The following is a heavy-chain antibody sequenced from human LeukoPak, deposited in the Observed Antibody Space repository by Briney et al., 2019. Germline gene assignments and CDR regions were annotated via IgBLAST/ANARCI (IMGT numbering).Heavy chain of an antibody. Sequence: GGSLRLSCAASGFTFDDYGMSWVRQAPGKGLEWVSGINWNGGSTGYADSVKGRFTISRDNAKNSLYLQMNSLRAEDTALYYCAREGRELPPLYYYYYYMDVWGKGTTVTVSS. V-gene: IGHV3-20*04. J-gene: IGHJ6*03. CDR1: GFTFDDYG. D-gene: IGHD1-26*01. CDR2: INWNGGST. CDR3: AREGRELPPLYYYYYYMDV.